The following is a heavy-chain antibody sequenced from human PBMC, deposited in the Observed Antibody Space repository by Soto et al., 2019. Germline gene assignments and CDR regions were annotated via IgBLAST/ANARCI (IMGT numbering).Heavy chain of an antibody. CDR2: IIPIFGTA. V-gene: IGHV1-69*13. D-gene: IGHD1-26*01. CDR3: ARDGGLVGAQSYYYYGMDV. CDR1: GGTFSSYA. J-gene: IGHJ6*02. Sequence: GASVKVSCKASGGTFSSYAISWVRQAPGQGLEWMGGIIPIFGTANYAQKFQGRVTITADESTSTAYMELSSLRSEDTAVYYCARDGGLVGAQSYYYYGMDVWGQGTTVTVSS.